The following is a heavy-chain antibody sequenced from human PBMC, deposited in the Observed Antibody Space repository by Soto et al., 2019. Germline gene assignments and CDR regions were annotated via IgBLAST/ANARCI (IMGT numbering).Heavy chain of an antibody. CDR2: ISWNIGNI. V-gene: IGHV3-9*01. Sequence: GGSLRLSCAASGFTFDDYAMHWVRQAPGKGLEWVSSISWNIGNIDYADSVKGRFTVSRDNANNFLYLHMSSLRPEDTALYFCAKDVSITTSYLAHWGQGTLVTVSS. CDR1: GFTFDDYA. J-gene: IGHJ4*02. D-gene: IGHD1-1*01. CDR3: AKDVSITTSYLAH.